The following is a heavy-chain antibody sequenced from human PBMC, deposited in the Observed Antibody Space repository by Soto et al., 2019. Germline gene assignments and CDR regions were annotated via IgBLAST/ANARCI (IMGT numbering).Heavy chain of an antibody. V-gene: IGHV3-23*01. CDR3: AQRGGSGYYGAFDY. CDR1: GFTFSSYA. CDR2: ISGSGGNT. D-gene: IGHD3-22*01. J-gene: IGHJ4*02. Sequence: GSLRLSCAASGFTFSSYAMTWVRQAPGKGLEWVSAISGSGGNTYYADSVKGRFTISRDNSKNTLYLQMNSLRAEDTAVYYCAQRGGSGYYGAFDYWGQGTLVTVSS.